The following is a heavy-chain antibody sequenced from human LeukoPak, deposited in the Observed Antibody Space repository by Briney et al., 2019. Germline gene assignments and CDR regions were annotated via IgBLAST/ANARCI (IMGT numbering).Heavy chain of an antibody. D-gene: IGHD3-9*01. CDR2: INQSGIT. J-gene: IGHJ6*04. CDR1: GGSFTGSF. Sequence: SETLSLTCAVYGGSFTGSFWTWIRQPPGKGLEWIGEINQSGITNYSPSLKSRVTISVDTSKNQISLHLRSVTAADTAVYYCARDPDWFISGMDVWGKGTTVTVSP. V-gene: IGHV4-34*01. CDR3: ARDPDWFISGMDV.